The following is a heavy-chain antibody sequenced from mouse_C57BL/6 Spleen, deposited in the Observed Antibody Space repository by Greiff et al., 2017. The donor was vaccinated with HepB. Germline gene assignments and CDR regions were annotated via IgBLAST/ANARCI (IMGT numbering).Heavy chain of an antibody. CDR1: GYTFISYW. D-gene: IGHD2-5*01. CDR3: ARWSLSNYGSMDY. V-gene: IGHV1-64*01. Sequence: VQLQQPGAELVKPGASVKLSCKASGYTFISYWMHWVKQRPGQGLEWIGMIHPNSGSTNYNEKFKSKATLTVDKSSSTAYMQLSSLTSEDSAVYYCARWSLSNYGSMDYWGQGTSVTVSS. J-gene: IGHJ4*01. CDR2: IHPNSGST.